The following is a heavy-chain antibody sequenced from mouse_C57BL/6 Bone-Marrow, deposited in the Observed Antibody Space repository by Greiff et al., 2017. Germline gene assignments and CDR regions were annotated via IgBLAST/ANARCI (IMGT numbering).Heavy chain of an antibody. V-gene: IGHV1-50*01. Sequence: QVQLQQPGAELVKPGASVKLSCKASGYTFTSYWMQWVKQRPGQGLEWIGEIDSSDSYTNYNQKFKGKATLTVDKSSSTAYMQLSSLTSEDSAVYYCARYYYSNGYLDYWGQGTTLTVSS. J-gene: IGHJ2*01. CDR1: GYTFTSYW. CDR2: IDSSDSYT. CDR3: ARYYYSNGYLDY. D-gene: IGHD2-5*01.